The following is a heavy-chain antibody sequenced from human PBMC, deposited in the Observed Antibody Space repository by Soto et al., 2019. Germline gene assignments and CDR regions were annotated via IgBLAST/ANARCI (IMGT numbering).Heavy chain of an antibody. V-gene: IGHV3-21*01. J-gene: IGHJ6*03. CDR1: GFTFSSYS. D-gene: IGHD5-12*01. CDR3: ARDSGSLLVDIVATIYYYYMDV. CDR2: ISSSSSYI. Sequence: GGSLRLSCAASGFTFSSYSMNWVRQAPGKGLEWVSSISSSSSYIYYADSVKGGLTISRDNAKKSLYLQMNSLRAEDTAVSYGARDSGSLLVDIVATIYYYYMDVWGKGTTVTVSS.